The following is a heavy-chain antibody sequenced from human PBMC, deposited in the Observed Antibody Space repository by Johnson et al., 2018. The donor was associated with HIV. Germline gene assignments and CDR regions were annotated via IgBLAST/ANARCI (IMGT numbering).Heavy chain of an antibody. CDR1: GFTFSSYA. V-gene: IGHV3-30-3*01. Sequence: VQLLESGGGVVQPGRSLRLSCAASGFTFSSYAMHWVRQAPGKGLEWVAVISFDGNNKHYADSVRGRFTVSRDNAKNSLYLQMNSVRAEDTAVYYCAGAFTIRDAFDSWGQGTMVTVSS. CDR2: ISFDGNNK. J-gene: IGHJ3*02. CDR3: AGAFTIRDAFDS. D-gene: IGHD3-10*01.